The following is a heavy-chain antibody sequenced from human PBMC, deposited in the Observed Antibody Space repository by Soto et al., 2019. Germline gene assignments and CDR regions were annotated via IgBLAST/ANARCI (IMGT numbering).Heavy chain of an antibody. CDR1: DAHIAINY. D-gene: IGHD6-13*01. J-gene: IGHJ4*02. CDR3: AGTKTGYSSSWHIDY. V-gene: IGHV4-59*01. CDR2: IYYSGST. Sequence: PSETLSLRCTVSDAHIAINYWSRIRQAPGKGLEWTGYIYYSGSTTYNPSLKSRVTMSADTSKDQFSLKLSSVTAADTAVYYCAGTKTGYSSSWHIDYWGQVTLVTVSS.